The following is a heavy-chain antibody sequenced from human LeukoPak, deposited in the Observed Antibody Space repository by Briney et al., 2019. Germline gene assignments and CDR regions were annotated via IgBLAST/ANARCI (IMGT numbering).Heavy chain of an antibody. D-gene: IGHD3-10*01. V-gene: IGHV1-18*01. J-gene: IGHJ4*02. Sequence: ASVKVSCKASGYTFSNHGFSWVRQAPGQGLEWTGWISGYNGQAEYAQKFQGRVTLTTDTSTSTAYMEVRSLTSDDTAMYYCARDIGVSQFDYWGQGTLVTVSS. CDR3: ARDIGVSQFDY. CDR1: GYTFSNHG. CDR2: ISGYNGQA.